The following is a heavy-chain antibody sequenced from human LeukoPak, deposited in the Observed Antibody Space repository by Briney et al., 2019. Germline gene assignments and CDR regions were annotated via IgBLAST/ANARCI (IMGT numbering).Heavy chain of an antibody. CDR2: IPYDGTNK. V-gene: IGHV3-30*02. CDR1: GFTFSNYG. J-gene: IGHJ6*04. CDR3: AELGITMIGGV. D-gene: IGHD3-10*02. Sequence: PGGSLRLSCAPSGFTFSNYGMHWVRQAPGKGLEWVAFIPYDGTNKYYADSVKGRFTISRDNAKNSLYLQMNSLRAEDTAVYYCAELGITMIGGVWGKGTTVTISS.